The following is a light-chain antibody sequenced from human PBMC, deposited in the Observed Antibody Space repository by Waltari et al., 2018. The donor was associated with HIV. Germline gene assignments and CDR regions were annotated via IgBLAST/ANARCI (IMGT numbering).Light chain of an antibody. CDR3: AAWDDSLSGVV. J-gene: IGLJ2*01. Sequence: QSVLTQPPSASGTPGQRVTISCSGSSSNIGSHYVYCYQQLPGTAPKLLIYRNNQRPSGVPDRFSGSKSGTSASLAISGLRSEDEADYYCAAWDDSLSGVVFGGGTKLTVL. CDR2: RNN. V-gene: IGLV1-47*01. CDR1: SSNIGSHY.